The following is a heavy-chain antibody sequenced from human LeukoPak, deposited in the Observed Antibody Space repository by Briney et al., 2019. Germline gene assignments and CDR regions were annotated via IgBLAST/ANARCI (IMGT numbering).Heavy chain of an antibody. CDR1: GYTFTSYD. CDR2: MNPNSGNT. V-gene: IGHV1-8*01. CDR3: ASSSGYCSSTSCGNYYYYMDV. Sequence: GASVKVSCKASGYTFTSYDINWVRQATGQGLEWMGWMNPNSGNTGYAQKFQGRVTMTRNTSISTAYMELSSLRSEDTAVYYCASSSGYCSSTSCGNYYYYMDVWGKGTTVTVS. J-gene: IGHJ6*03. D-gene: IGHD2-2*03.